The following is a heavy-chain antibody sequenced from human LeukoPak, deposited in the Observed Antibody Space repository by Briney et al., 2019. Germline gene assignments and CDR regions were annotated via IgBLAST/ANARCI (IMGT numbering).Heavy chain of an antibody. CDR3: ARGPIGAPDYYFDY. CDR1: GYTLTEIS. Sequence: ASVKVSFKVSGYTLTEISMYWVRQAPGKGLEWMGRFDPENGETLYAQKFQGRVTMTEDTSTDTAYMELSSLRSEDTAVYFCARGPIGAPDYYFDYWGQGTLVTVSS. CDR2: FDPENGET. J-gene: IGHJ4*02. D-gene: IGHD3-10*01. V-gene: IGHV1-24*01.